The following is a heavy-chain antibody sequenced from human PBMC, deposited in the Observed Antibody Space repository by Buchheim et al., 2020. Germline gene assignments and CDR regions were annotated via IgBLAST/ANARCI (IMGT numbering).Heavy chain of an antibody. Sequence: QVQLVESGGGVVQPGRSLRLSCAASGFTFSSYGMHWVRQAPGKGLEWVAVIWYDGSNKYYADYVKGRFTISRDNSKNTLYLQMNSLRPEDTAVYYCARDYSKYYYYGMDVWGQGTT. D-gene: IGHD4-11*01. CDR1: GFTFSSYG. CDR2: IWYDGSNK. J-gene: IGHJ6*02. CDR3: ARDYSKYYYYGMDV. V-gene: IGHV3-33*01.